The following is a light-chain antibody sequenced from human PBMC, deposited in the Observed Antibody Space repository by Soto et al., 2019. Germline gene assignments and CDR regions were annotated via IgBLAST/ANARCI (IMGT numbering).Light chain of an antibody. CDR3: LQDYSYPRT. J-gene: IGKJ1*01. Sequence: AIQMTQSPSPLSASVGDRVIITCRASQGIRNDLGWYQQKPGKAPKLLIYAASNLEGGVPSRFSGSGSGTDFTLTIGSLQPEDFATYYCLQDYSYPRTFGQGTKVEI. CDR2: AAS. CDR1: QGIRND. V-gene: IGKV1-6*01.